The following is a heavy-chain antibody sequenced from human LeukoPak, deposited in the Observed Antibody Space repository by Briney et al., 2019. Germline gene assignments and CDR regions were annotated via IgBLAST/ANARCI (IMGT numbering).Heavy chain of an antibody. CDR1: GFTFSSYS. Sequence: GGSLRLSCAASGFTFSSYSMNWVRQAPGKGLEWVSSISSSSSYIYYADSVKGRFTISRDNAKNSLYPQMNSLRAEDTAVYYCARNVVDYDFWSGRDYWGQGTLVTVSS. CDR3: ARNVVDYDFWSGRDY. V-gene: IGHV3-21*01. CDR2: ISSSSSYI. J-gene: IGHJ4*02. D-gene: IGHD3-3*01.